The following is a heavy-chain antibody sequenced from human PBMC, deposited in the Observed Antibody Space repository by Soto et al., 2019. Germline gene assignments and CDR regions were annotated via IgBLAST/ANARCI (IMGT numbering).Heavy chain of an antibody. CDR1: GFTFGDYA. D-gene: IGHD2-21*01. V-gene: IGHV3-49*03. J-gene: IGHJ4*02. Sequence: GGSLRLSCTASGFTFGDYAMSWFRQAPGKGLEWVGFIRSKAYGGTTEYAASVKGRFTISRDDSKSIAYLQMNSLKTEDTAVYYCTRASVPCVGFCGYWGQGTLVTVSS. CDR2: IRSKAYGGTT. CDR3: TRASVPCVGFCGY.